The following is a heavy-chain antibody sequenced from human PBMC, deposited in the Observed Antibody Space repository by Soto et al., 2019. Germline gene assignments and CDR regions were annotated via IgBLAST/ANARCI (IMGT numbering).Heavy chain of an antibody. CDR3: ARDAAAGLNDY. J-gene: IGHJ4*02. Sequence: QVQLVQSGAEVKKPGASVKVSCKASGYTFTSYGIIWVRQAPGQGLEWMGWISAYNGNTKYVQKFQGRVTMTTDTSTSTANMELRSLRSDDTAVYYCARDAAAGLNDYWGQRTLVTVSS. CDR1: GYTFTSYG. V-gene: IGHV1-18*01. CDR2: ISAYNGNT. D-gene: IGHD6-13*01.